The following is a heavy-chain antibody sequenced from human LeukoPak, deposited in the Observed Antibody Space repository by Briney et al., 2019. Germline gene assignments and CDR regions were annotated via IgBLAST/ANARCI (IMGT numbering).Heavy chain of an antibody. Sequence: ASVKVSCKASGYTFTSYGISWVRQAPGQGLEWMGWISAYNGNTNYAQKLQGRVTMTTDTSTSTAYMGLSSLRSEDTAVYYCARNRDGYKESFDYWGQGTLVTVSS. J-gene: IGHJ4*02. D-gene: IGHD5-24*01. CDR2: ISAYNGNT. CDR1: GYTFTSYG. V-gene: IGHV1-18*01. CDR3: ARNRDGYKESFDY.